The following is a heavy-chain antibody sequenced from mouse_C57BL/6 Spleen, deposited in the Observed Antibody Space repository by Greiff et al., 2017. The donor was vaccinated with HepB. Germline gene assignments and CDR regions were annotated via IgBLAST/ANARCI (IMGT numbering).Heavy chain of an antibody. J-gene: IGHJ3*01. CDR3: AREFAVDLFAY. CDR1: GYAFSSSW. D-gene: IGHD1-1*01. V-gene: IGHV1-82*01. Sequence: QVQLQQSGPELVKPGASVKISCKASGYAFSSSWMNWVKQRPGKGLEWIGRIYPGDGDTNYNGKFKGKATLTADKSSSTAYMKLSSLTSEDSAVYFCAREFAVDLFAYWGQGTLVTVSA. CDR2: IYPGDGDT.